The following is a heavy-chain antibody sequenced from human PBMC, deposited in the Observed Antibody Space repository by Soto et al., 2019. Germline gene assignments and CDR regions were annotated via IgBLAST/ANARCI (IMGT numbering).Heavy chain of an antibody. V-gene: IGHV3-73*01. D-gene: IGHD6-19*01. J-gene: IGHJ4*02. Sequence: GGSLRLSCAASGFTFGGSAMHWVRQASGKGLEWVGHIRSKTNSYATAYAESVKGRFTISRDDSMNTAYLQMSSLKTEDTAVYFCTRQTDAVQWLVVPTDYNFDYWGQGTLVTVSS. CDR3: TRQTDAVQWLVVPTDYNFDY. CDR2: IRSKTNSYAT. CDR1: GFTFGGSA.